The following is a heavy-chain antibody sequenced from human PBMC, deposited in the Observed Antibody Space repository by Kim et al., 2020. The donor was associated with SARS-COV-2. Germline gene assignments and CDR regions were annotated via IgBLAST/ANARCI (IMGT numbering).Heavy chain of an antibody. CDR3: ARVWELLGIDY. Sequence: GGSLRLSCAASGFTFSSYAMHWVRQAPGKGLEWVAVISYDGSNKYYADSVKGRFTISRDNSKNTLYLQMNSLRAEDTAVYYCARVWELLGIDYWGQGTLVTVSS. J-gene: IGHJ4*02. D-gene: IGHD1-26*01. CDR1: GFTFSSYA. V-gene: IGHV3-30-3*01. CDR2: ISYDGSNK.